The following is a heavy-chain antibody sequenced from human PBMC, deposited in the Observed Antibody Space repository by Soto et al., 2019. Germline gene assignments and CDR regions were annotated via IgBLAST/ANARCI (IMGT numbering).Heavy chain of an antibody. CDR1: GYTFTSYG. Sequence: ASVKVSCKASGYTFTSYGISWVRQAPGQGLEWMGWISAYNGNTNYAQKLQGRVTMTTDTSTSTAYMELRSLRSDDTAAYYCARGEEGITIFGVVPDFDYWGQGTLVTVSS. V-gene: IGHV1-18*01. CDR2: ISAYNGNT. J-gene: IGHJ4*02. D-gene: IGHD3-3*01. CDR3: ARGEEGITIFGVVPDFDY.